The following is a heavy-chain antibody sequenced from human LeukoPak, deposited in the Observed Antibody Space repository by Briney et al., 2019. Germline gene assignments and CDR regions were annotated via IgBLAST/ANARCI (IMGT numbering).Heavy chain of an antibody. J-gene: IGHJ4*02. V-gene: IGHV3-64D*09. D-gene: IGHD4-11*01. CDR2: INSNGGST. CDR3: VKETFTVTSPFDS. Sequence: QSGGSLRLSCSASGFTFSWYAMHWVRQTPGKGLEYVSAINSNGGSTYYADSVKGRFTISRDNSKNTLYLQMGSLRAEDTAVYYCVKETFTVTSPFDSWGQGTLVTVSS. CDR1: GFTFSWYA.